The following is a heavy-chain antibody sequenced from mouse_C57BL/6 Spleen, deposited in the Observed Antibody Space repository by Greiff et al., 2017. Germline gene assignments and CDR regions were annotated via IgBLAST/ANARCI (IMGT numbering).Heavy chain of an antibody. CDR1: GYTFTDYY. J-gene: IGHJ4*01. V-gene: IGHV1-76*01. CDR3: GRYSGNARDY. Sequence: QVQLKESGAELVRPGASVKMSCKASGYTFTDYYINWVKQRPGQGLEWIARIYPGSGNTYYNEKFKSKATLTVEKSSSTAYMQLSSLTSEDSAVXFSGRYSGNARDYWGQGTSVTVSS. D-gene: IGHD3-1*01. CDR2: IYPGSGNT.